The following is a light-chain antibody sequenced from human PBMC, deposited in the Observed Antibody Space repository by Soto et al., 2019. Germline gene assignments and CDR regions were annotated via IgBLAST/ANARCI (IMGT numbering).Light chain of an antibody. CDR2: GAS. J-gene: IGKJ1*01. Sequence: EIVMTQSPASLSVSPGERATLSCRASQSVSSNLAWYQQKPGQAPRLLIYGASTRATGIPARFSGSGSGTEFTLTISSLQSEDFAVYYCQQYDNWPPVTFGQGTKVEIK. V-gene: IGKV3-15*01. CDR3: QQYDNWPPVT. CDR1: QSVSSN.